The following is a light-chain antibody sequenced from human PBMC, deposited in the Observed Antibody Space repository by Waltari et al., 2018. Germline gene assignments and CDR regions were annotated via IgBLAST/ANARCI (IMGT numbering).Light chain of an antibody. J-gene: IGKJ1*01. CDR3: QHYVRLPAT. CDR2: GAS. CDR1: QSVRGS. V-gene: IGKV3-20*01. Sequence: ETVLTQSPGTLSLSPGDRATLACRASQSVRGSLAWYQQKAGQAPRLLIYGASSRATGIPDRFSGGGSGTDFSLTISRLEPEDFAVYYCQHYVRLPATFGQGTKVEI.